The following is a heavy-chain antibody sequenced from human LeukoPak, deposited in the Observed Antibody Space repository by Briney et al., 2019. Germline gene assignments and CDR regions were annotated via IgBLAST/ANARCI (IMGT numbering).Heavy chain of an antibody. Sequence: GGSLRLSCVASGFTFSSYSVAWVRQAPGKGLEWVANINQGGSDKYYVDSVKGRFTISRDNANNLLYLQMNSLRGEDTAVYYCTRDRSRAEDDWGQGTLVTVSS. J-gene: IGHJ4*02. V-gene: IGHV3-7*01. CDR2: INQGGSDK. CDR3: TRDRSRAEDD. D-gene: IGHD1-14*01. CDR1: GFTFSSYS.